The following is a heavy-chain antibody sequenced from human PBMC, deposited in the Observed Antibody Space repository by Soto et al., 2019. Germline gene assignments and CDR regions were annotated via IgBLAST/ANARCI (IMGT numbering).Heavy chain of an antibody. Sequence: SETLSLTCTVSGGSISSSSYYWGWIRQPPGKGLEWIGGIYYSGSTYYNPSLKSRVTISVDTSKNQFSLKLSSVTAADTAVYYCASSIRDIVVVVAAETPLHAFDIWGQGTMVTVSS. CDR3: ASSIRDIVVVVAAETPLHAFDI. CDR2: IYYSGST. V-gene: IGHV4-39*01. CDR1: GGSISSSSYY. D-gene: IGHD2-15*01. J-gene: IGHJ3*02.